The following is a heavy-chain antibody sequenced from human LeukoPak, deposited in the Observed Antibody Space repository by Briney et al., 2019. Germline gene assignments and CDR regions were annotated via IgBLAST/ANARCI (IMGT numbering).Heavy chain of an antibody. D-gene: IGHD5-18*01. V-gene: IGHV3-48*03. CDR3: ARAIRGYSYGDWYYYGMDV. CDR2: ISSSGSTI. J-gene: IGHJ6*04. CDR1: GFTFSSYE. Sequence: GGSLRLSCAASGFTFSSYEMNWVRQAPGKGLEWVSYISSSGSTIYYADSVKGRFTISRDNAKNSLYLQMNSLRAEDTAVYYCARAIRGYSYGDWYYYGMDVWGKGTTVTVSS.